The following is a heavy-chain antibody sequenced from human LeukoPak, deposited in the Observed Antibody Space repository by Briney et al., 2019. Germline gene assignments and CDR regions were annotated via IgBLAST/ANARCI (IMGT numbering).Heavy chain of an antibody. CDR2: IPYDGSNK. Sequence: PGGSLRLSCAASGFTFSSFGMHWVRQAPGKGLEWVAAIPYDGSNKYYADSVKGRFTISRDNSKNTLYLQMNSLRAEDTAVYYCARDSYYYDSSGYLDYWGQGTLVTVSS. V-gene: IGHV3-30*03. D-gene: IGHD3-22*01. J-gene: IGHJ4*02. CDR1: GFTFSSFG. CDR3: ARDSYYYDSSGYLDY.